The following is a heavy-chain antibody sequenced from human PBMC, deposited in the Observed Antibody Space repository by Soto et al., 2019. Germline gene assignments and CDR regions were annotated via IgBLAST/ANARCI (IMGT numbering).Heavy chain of an antibody. V-gene: IGHV2-5*02. CDR3: AHRGHYDFWSGYRAYYFDY. D-gene: IGHD3-3*01. J-gene: IGHJ4*02. CDR1: GFSLSTSGVG. CDR2: IYWDDDK. Sequence: GSGPTLVNPTQTLTLTCTFSGFSLSTSGVGVGWIRQPPGKALEWLALIYWDDDKRYSPSLKSRLTITKDTSKNQVVLTMTNMDPVDTATYYCAHRGHYDFWSGYRAYYFDYWGQGTLVTVSS.